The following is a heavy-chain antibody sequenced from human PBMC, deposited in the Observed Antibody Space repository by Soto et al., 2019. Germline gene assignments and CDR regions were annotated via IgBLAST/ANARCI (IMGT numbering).Heavy chain of an antibody. CDR3: AHSYCTGGSCYSFDY. V-gene: IGHV2-5*02. CDR1: GFSLSSSGVG. J-gene: IGHJ4*02. D-gene: IGHD2-15*01. CDR2: IYWDDDK. Sequence: QITLKESGPPLVKPTQTLTLTCTFSGFSLSSSGVGVGWIRQPPGKALEWLALIYWDDDKRYSPSLRSRLTITKDTSKNQVVLTMTNMDPVDTATYYCAHSYCTGGSCYSFDYWGQGTLVTVSS.